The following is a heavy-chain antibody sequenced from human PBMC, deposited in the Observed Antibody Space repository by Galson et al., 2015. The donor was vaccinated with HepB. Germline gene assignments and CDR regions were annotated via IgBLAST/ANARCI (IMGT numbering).Heavy chain of an antibody. CDR1: GFTFSSYA. CDR2: ISGSGGST. J-gene: IGHJ4*02. CDR3: ARNGLGYCSGGSCYPRGPYFDY. Sequence: SLRLSCAASGFTFSSYAMSWVRQAPGKGLEWVSAISGSGGSTYYADSVKGRFTISRDNSKNTLYLQMNSLRAEDTAVYYCARNGLGYCSGGSCYPRGPYFDYWGQGTLVTVSS. V-gene: IGHV3-23*01. D-gene: IGHD2-15*01.